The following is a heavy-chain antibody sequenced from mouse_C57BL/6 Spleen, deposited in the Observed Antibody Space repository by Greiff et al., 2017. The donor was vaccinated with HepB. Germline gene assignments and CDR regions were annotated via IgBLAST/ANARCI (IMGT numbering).Heavy chain of an antibody. CDR3: ARDSPSGHYFDY. Sequence: QVQLQQSGAELVRPGTSVKVSCKASGFAFTNYLIEWVKQRPGQGLEWIGVINPGSGGTNNNEKFKGQATLKTDTSSSTAYMQLSSLTSEDSAVYCCARDSPSGHYFDYWGQGTTLTVSS. V-gene: IGHV1-54*01. CDR2: INPGSGGT. CDR1: GFAFTNYL. J-gene: IGHJ2*01.